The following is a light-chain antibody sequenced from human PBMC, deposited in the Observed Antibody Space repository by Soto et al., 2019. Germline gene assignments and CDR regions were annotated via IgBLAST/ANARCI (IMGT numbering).Light chain of an antibody. J-gene: IGLJ2*01. Sequence: QSVLTQPPSVSGAPGQRVTISCTGSSSNIGAGYDVHWYQQLPGRAPKLLMYGNDNRPSGVPDRFSGSKSGTSASLAITGLQAEEEINFYCQSFDSTLGGSEVFGGGPKLTVL. CDR1: SSNIGAGYD. CDR2: GND. CDR3: QSFDSTLGGSEV. V-gene: IGLV1-40*01.